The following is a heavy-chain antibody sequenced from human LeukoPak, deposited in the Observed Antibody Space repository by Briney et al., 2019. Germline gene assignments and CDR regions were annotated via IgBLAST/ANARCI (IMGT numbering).Heavy chain of an antibody. CDR2: ISGSGGSP. J-gene: IGHJ4*02. CDR3: EKPIQLWLKPSSDFDY. Sequence: PGGSLRLSCAASGFTFSSDAMSWVRQAPGKGLEWVSAISGSGGSPYYADSVKGRFTISRDNSKNTLYVQMNSLRAEDTAVYYCEKPIQLWLKPSSDFDYWGQGTLVTVSS. CDR1: GFTFSSDA. V-gene: IGHV3-23*01. D-gene: IGHD5-18*01.